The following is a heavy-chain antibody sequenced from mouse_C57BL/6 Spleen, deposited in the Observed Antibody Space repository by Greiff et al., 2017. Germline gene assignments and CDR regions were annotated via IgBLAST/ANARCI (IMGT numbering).Heavy chain of an antibody. CDR1: GYTFTSYW. CDR3: ARRGGSSYWYFDV. Sequence: VKLQQPGAELVRPGSSVKLSCKASGYTFTSYWMHWVKQRPIQGLEWIGNIDPSDSETHYNQKFKDKATLTVDKSSSTAYMQLSSLTSEDSAVYYCARRGGSSYWYFDVWGTGTTVTVSS. D-gene: IGHD1-1*01. V-gene: IGHV1-52*01. CDR2: IDPSDSET. J-gene: IGHJ1*03.